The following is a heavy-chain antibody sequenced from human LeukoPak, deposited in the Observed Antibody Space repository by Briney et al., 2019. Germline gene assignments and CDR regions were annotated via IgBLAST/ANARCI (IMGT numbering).Heavy chain of an antibody. D-gene: IGHD4-17*01. CDR1: GFTFSSYS. V-gene: IGHV3-49*04. CDR2: IRSKAYGGTT. CDR3: TRDDYGDYFRLDY. J-gene: IGHJ4*02. Sequence: GGSLRLSCAASGFTFSSYSMNWVRQAPGKGLEWVGFIRSKAYGGTTEYAASVKGRFTISRDDSKSIAYLQMNSLKTEDTAVYYCTRDDYGDYFRLDYWGQGTLVTVSS.